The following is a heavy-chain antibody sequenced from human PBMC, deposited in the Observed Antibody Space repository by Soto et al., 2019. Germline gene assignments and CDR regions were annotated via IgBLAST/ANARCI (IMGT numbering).Heavy chain of an antibody. Sequence: ASVKVSCKASGYTFTSYAMHWVRQAPGQRLEWMGWINAGNGNTKCSQKFQYRVTITRDTSASTAYMELSSLRSEDTAVYYCARGESVVGDYWGQGTLVTVSS. V-gene: IGHV1-3*01. CDR3: ARGESVVGDY. D-gene: IGHD2-15*01. J-gene: IGHJ4*02. CDR2: INAGNGNT. CDR1: GYTFTSYA.